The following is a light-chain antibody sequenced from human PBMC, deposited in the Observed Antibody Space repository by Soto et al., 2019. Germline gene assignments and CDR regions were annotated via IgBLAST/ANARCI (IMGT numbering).Light chain of an antibody. J-gene: IGLJ2*01. V-gene: IGLV2-8*01. CDR3: SSYTGSNILV. CDR2: GVS. Sequence: SALTQPPSASGSPGQSVTLSCTGTSSDVGYYDYVSWYQQHPGKAPKLMIYGVSKRPSGVPDRFSGSKSGNTASLTVSGLQAEDEADYYCSSYTGSNILVFGGGTKVTVL. CDR1: SSDVGYYDY.